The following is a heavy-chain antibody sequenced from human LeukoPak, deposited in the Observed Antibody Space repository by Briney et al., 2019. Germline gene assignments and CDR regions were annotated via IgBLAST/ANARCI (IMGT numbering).Heavy chain of an antibody. V-gene: IGHV3-11*06. CDR3: ARAPHYSNYGPYYYGMDV. Sequence: RTGGSLRLSCAASGFTFSDYYMSWVRQAPGKGREWVSYISSSSSYTNYADSVKGRFTISRDNAKNSLYLQMNSLRAEDTAVYYCARAPHYSNYGPYYYGMDVWGQGTTVTVSS. J-gene: IGHJ6*02. D-gene: IGHD4-11*01. CDR1: GFTFSDYY. CDR2: ISSSSSYT.